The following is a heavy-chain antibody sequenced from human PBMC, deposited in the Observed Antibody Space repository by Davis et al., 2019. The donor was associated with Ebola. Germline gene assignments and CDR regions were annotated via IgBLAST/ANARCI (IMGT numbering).Heavy chain of an antibody. CDR3: VKDTSSIWFDV. CDR1: GFTLSNYA. Sequence: GESLKISCAASGFTLSNYAMHWVRQAPGKGLEWVAVISYDGSDEYYANSVKGRFTISRDNSKNTLHLQMNSLRVEDTAIYYCVKDTSSIWFDVWGQGTTVTVSS. J-gene: IGHJ3*01. CDR2: ISYDGSDE. V-gene: IGHV3-30-3*01. D-gene: IGHD6-13*01.